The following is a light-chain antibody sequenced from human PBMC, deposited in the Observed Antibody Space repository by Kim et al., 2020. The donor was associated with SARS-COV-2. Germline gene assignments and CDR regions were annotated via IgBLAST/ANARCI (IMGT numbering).Light chain of an antibody. J-gene: IGLJ2*01. V-gene: IGLV3-1*01. Sequence: SYELTQPPSVSVSPGQTSIITCSGNNLGDKNVCWYQQRPGQSPLLVIYEDIKRPSGIPERVSGSNSGNTATLTNSGTQAMDEADYYCQAWDSSTVVFGRG. CDR1: NLGDKN. CDR3: QAWDSSTVV. CDR2: EDI.